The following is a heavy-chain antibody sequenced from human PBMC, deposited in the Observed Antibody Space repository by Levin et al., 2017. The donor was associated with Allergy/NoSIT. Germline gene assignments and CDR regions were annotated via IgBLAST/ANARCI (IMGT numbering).Heavy chain of an antibody. V-gene: IGHV3-7*01. CDR1: GFTFSSYW. J-gene: IGHJ5*02. D-gene: IGHD2-2*01. CDR2: IKQDGSEK. Sequence: GESLKISCAASGFTFSSYWMSWVRQAPGKGLEWVANIKQDGSEKYYVDSVKGRFTISRDNAKNSLYLQMNSLRAEDTAVYYCARDRGVVVPAAIGGYNWFDPWGQGTLVTVSS. CDR3: ARDRGVVVPAAIGGYNWFDP.